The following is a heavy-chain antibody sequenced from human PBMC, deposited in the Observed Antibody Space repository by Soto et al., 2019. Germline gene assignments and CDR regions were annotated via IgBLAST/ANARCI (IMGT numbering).Heavy chain of an antibody. J-gene: IGHJ5*02. CDR3: TRSVFP. CDR2: INHSGST. V-gene: IGHV4-34*09. CDR1: GGSFSGYY. Sequence: PSETLSLTCAFYGGSFSGYYWSSIRQPPGKGLEWIGDINHSGSTTYNPSLKSRFTISVDTSKNQFSLKLSSVSAADTAVYYGTRSVFPWGRGTLVTVSS.